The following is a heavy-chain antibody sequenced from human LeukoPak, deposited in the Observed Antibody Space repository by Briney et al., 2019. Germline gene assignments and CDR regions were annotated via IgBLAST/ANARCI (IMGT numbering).Heavy chain of an antibody. CDR1: GGSFSGYY. CDR3: AKVPYYGSGSSIFDY. D-gene: IGHD3-10*01. J-gene: IGHJ4*02. Sequence: SETLSLTCAVYGGSFSGYYWSWIRQPPGKGPEWIGEINHSGSTNCNPSLKSRVTISVDTSKNQFSLKLSSVTAADTAVYYCAKVPYYGSGSSIFDYWGQGTLVTVSS. CDR2: INHSGST. V-gene: IGHV4-34*01.